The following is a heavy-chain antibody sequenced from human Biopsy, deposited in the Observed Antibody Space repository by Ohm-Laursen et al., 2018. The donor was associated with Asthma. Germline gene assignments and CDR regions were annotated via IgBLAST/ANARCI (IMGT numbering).Heavy chain of an antibody. CDR2: IKHDGSEK. D-gene: IGHD3-3*01. CDR3: ARTFHFWSPYRAEHYEL. V-gene: IGHV3-7*01. Sequence: SLRLSCAASGFTLGHYWMSWARPAPGKGLEWVANIKHDGSEKNHVDSLKPGFTISRDNAKNSLFLQMNSLRAEDTAVYYCARTFHFWSPYRAEHYELWGQGTLVTVSS. J-gene: IGHJ1*01. CDR1: GFTLGHYW.